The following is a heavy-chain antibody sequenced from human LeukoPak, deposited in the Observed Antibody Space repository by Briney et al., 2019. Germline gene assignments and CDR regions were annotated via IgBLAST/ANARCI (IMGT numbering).Heavy chain of an antibody. CDR3: ARGVEDSSGYYSYSDC. CDR2: INHSGST. Sequence: SETLSLTCAVYGGSFSGYYWSWIRQPPGKGLEWIGEINHSGSTNYNPSLKSRVTISVDRSKNQYSLKLSSVTAADTAVYYCARGVEDSSGYYSYSDCWGQGILVTVSS. V-gene: IGHV4-34*01. J-gene: IGHJ4*02. D-gene: IGHD3-22*01. CDR1: GGSFSGYY.